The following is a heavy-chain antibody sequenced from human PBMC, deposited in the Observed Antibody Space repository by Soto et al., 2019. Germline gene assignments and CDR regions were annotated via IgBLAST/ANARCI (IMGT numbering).Heavy chain of an antibody. CDR3: AREGESGFGMDV. V-gene: IGHV4-4*07. D-gene: IGHD3-3*01. Sequence: PSETLSLTCTVSGGSIRSFYWSWIRQPAGKPLEWIGRIYTSGTTNYNPSLKSRVTMSVDTSKNQFSLNLSSVTAADTAVYYCAREGESGFGMDVWGQGTKVTVSS. J-gene: IGHJ6*02. CDR1: GGSIRSFY. CDR2: IYTSGTT.